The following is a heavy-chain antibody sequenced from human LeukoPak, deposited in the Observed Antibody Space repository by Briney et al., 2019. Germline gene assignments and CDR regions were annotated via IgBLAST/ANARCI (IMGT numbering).Heavy chain of an antibody. CDR1: GGSISSYY. J-gene: IGHJ6*03. Sequence: SETLSLTCTVSGGSISSYYWSWIRQPPGKGLEWIGEINHSGSTNYNPSLKSRVTMSVDTSKNQFSLKLSSVTAADTAVYYCARKRRAGYYMDVWGKGTTVTVSS. CDR2: INHSGST. CDR3: ARKRRAGYYMDV. V-gene: IGHV4-34*01.